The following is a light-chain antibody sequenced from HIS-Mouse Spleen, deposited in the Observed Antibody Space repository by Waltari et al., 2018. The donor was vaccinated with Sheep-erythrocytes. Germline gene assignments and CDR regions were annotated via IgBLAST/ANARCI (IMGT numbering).Light chain of an antibody. J-gene: IGKJ2*01. V-gene: IGKV1-13*02. CDR3: QQFNSYLYT. CDR2: DAS. Sequence: AIPLTQSPSSLSASVGDRVPITCRASQGISSALAWYQQKPGKAPKLLIYDASSLESGVPSRCSGSGSGTDFSLTISSLQPEDFATYYCQQFNSYLYTFGHGTKLEIK. CDR1: QGISSA.